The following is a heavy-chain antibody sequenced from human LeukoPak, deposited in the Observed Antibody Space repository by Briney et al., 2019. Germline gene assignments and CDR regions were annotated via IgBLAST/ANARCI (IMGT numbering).Heavy chain of an antibody. CDR2: INPNSGGT. CDR1: GYTFTGYY. CDR3: ARGDDYGDSLDY. D-gene: IGHD4-17*01. V-gene: IGHV1-2*02. Sequence: ASVKVSCKASGYTFTGYYMHWVRQAPGQGLEWMGWINPNSGGTNYAQKFQGRVTMTRVTSISTAYMELSRLRSDDTAVYYCARGDDYGDSLDYWGQGTLVTVSS. J-gene: IGHJ4*02.